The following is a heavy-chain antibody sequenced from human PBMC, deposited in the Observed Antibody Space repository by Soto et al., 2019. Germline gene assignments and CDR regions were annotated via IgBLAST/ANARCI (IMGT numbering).Heavy chain of an antibody. Sequence: SVKVSCKASGGTFSSYAISWVRQAPGQGLEWMGGIIPIFGTANYAQKFQGRVTITADKSTSTAYMELSSLRSEDTAVYYCASILTGHAGYYYYGMDVWGQGTTVTVYS. J-gene: IGHJ6*02. CDR2: IIPIFGTA. D-gene: IGHD3-9*01. CDR3: ASILTGHAGYYYYGMDV. V-gene: IGHV1-69*06. CDR1: GGTFSSYA.